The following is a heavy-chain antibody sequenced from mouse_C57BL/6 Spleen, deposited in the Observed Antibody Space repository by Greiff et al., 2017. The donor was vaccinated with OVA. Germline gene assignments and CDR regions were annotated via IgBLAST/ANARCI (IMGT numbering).Heavy chain of an antibody. V-gene: IGHV1-26*01. Sequence: EVQLQQSGPELVKPGASVKISCKASGYTFTDYYMNWVKQSHGKSLEWIGDINPNNGGTSYNQKFKGKATLTVDKSSSTAYMELRSLTSEDSAVYYCAIPYGNYEYYAMDYWGQGTSVTVSS. CDR1: GYTFTDYY. D-gene: IGHD2-1*01. J-gene: IGHJ4*01. CDR3: AIPYGNYEYYAMDY. CDR2: INPNNGGT.